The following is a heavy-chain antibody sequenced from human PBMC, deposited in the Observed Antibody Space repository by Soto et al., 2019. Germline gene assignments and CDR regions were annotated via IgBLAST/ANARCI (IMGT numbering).Heavy chain of an antibody. CDR1: DCSVTSER. CDR3: ARVRIVGATDDAFDI. V-gene: IGHV5-51*01. D-gene: IGHD1-26*01. Sequence: PVISIMVPRKAGDCSVTSERAACRGRVHGKGLEWMGIIYPGDSDTRYSPSFQGQVTISADKSISTAYLQWSSLKASDTAMYYCARVRIVGATDDAFDIWGQGTMVTVSS. J-gene: IGHJ3*02. CDR2: IYPGDSDT.